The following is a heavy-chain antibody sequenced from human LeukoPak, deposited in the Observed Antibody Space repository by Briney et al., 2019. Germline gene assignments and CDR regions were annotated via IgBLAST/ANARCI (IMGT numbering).Heavy chain of an antibody. D-gene: IGHD3-9*01. Sequence: GASVKVSCKASGYTFTSYAMHWVRQAPGQRLEWMGWVTAGNGNTKYSQKFQGRVTITRDTSASTAYMELSSLRSEDMAVYYCARGEGYDILTGYYKTDWFDPWGQGTLVTVSS. CDR1: GYTFTSYA. V-gene: IGHV1-3*01. CDR2: VTAGNGNT. J-gene: IGHJ5*02. CDR3: ARGEGYDILTGYYKTDWFDP.